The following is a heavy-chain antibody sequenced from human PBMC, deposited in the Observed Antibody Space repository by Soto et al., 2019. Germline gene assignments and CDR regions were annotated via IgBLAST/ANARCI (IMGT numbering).Heavy chain of an antibody. J-gene: IGHJ6*02. D-gene: IGHD2-8*01. Sequence: QVELVESGGSLAKPGGALRLSCAASGFTFSAYDLIWIRQAPRQGLEWFSYSSSSGMTTYYTDSVKGRFTMSRDNAKNSMYLHMDSLRVEDTGVYYCASDPQWIAVYHSYYCVMDVWGQGTTVTVSS. CDR2: SSSSGMTT. CDR1: GFTFSAYD. V-gene: IGHV3-11*01. CDR3: ASDPQWIAVYHSYYCVMDV.